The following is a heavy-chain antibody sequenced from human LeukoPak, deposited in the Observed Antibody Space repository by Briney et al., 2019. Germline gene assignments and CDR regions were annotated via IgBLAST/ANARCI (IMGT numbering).Heavy chain of an antibody. CDR3: AKALFYYDSSGYPIDY. CDR2: IWYDGSNK. Sequence: GGSLRLSCAASGFTFSSYGMHWVRQAPGKGLEWVAVIWYDGSNKYYADSVKGRFTISRDNSKNTPYLQMNSLRAEDTAVYYCAKALFYYDSSGYPIDYWGQGTLVTVSS. J-gene: IGHJ4*02. CDR1: GFTFSSYG. V-gene: IGHV3-33*06. D-gene: IGHD3-22*01.